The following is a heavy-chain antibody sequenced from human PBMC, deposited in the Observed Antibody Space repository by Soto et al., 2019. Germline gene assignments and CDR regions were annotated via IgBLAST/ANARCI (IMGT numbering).Heavy chain of an antibody. CDR2: IYYSGST. CDR3: ARAGRLYDFWSGYYKGSYYYCMDF. V-gene: IGHV4-59*01. Sequence: QVQLQESGPGLVKPSETLSLTCTVSGGSISSYYWSWIRQPPGKGLEWIGYIYYSGSTNYNPSLKSRVTISVDTSKNQCALKRSSVIAADTAVYYCARAGRLYDFWSGYYKGSYYYCMDFCGQGTTVTVSS. D-gene: IGHD3-3*01. CDR1: GGSISSYY. J-gene: IGHJ6*02.